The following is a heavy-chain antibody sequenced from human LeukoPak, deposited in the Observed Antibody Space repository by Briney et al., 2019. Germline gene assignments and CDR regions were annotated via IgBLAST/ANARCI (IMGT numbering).Heavy chain of an antibody. J-gene: IGHJ4*02. D-gene: IGHD3-10*01. CDR3: ARDDYYYGSGSPIDY. Sequence: GGSLRLSCAASGFTFSSYSMNWVRQAPGKGLEWVSSISSSSSYIYYAHSLKGPFTISTDNAKNSLYIQMNSLRAEDTAVYYCARDDYYYGSGSPIDYWGQGTLVTVSS. V-gene: IGHV3-21*01. CDR2: ISSSSSYI. CDR1: GFTFSSYS.